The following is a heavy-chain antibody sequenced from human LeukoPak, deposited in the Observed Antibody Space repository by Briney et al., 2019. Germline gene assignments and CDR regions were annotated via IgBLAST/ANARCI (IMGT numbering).Heavy chain of an antibody. CDR3: ARALPLIYGDYDY. J-gene: IGHJ4*02. CDR2: VNPNSGGT. CDR1: GYSFTGYY. D-gene: IGHD4-17*01. Sequence: GASVKVSCKTSGYSFTGYYMYWVRQAPGQGLEWMGWVNPNSGGTNYAQKFQGRVTVTRDTSISTAYMELSRLRSDDTAVYYCARALPLIYGDYDYWGQGTLVTVSS. V-gene: IGHV1-2*02.